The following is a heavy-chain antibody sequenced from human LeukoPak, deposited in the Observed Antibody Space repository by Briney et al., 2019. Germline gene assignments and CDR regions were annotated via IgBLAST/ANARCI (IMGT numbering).Heavy chain of an antibody. J-gene: IGHJ4*02. CDR1: GFTFSNYW. CDR2: IKQDGSEK. Sequence: PGGSLRLSCAASGFTFSNYWMSWVRQAPGKGLEWVANIKQDGSEKYYVDSVKGRFTISRDNAKNSLYLQMNSLSAEDTAVYYCAKDSSRSYLDHWGQGTLVTVSS. V-gene: IGHV3-7*03. D-gene: IGHD3-10*01. CDR3: AKDSSRSYLDH.